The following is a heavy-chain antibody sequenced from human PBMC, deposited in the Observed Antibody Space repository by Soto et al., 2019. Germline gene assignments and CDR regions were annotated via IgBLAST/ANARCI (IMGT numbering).Heavy chain of an antibody. D-gene: IGHD6-6*01. CDR1: GFTFSSYG. Sequence: GSLRLSCAASGFTFSSYGMHWVRQAPGKGLEWVAVISYDGSNKYYADSVKGRFTISRDNSKNTLYLQMNSLRAEDTAVYYCAKDLIPIAARHYYYYYMDVWGKGTTVTVSS. CDR3: AKDLIPIAARHYYYYYMDV. V-gene: IGHV3-30*18. CDR2: ISYDGSNK. J-gene: IGHJ6*03.